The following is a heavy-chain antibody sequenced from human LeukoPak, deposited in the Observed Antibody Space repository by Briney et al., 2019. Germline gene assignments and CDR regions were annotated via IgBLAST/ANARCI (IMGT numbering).Heavy chain of an antibody. CDR1: GFTFSSYA. CDR3: AKAVVGATPNYYYGMDV. V-gene: IGHV3-23*01. D-gene: IGHD1-26*01. CDR2: ISGSGGST. J-gene: IGHJ6*02. Sequence: QPGGSLRLSCAASGFTFSSYAMSWVRQAPGKGLEWVSAISGSGGSTYYADSVKGRFTISRDNPKNTLYLQMNSLRAEDTAVYYCAKAVVGATPNYYYGMDVWGQGTTVTVSS.